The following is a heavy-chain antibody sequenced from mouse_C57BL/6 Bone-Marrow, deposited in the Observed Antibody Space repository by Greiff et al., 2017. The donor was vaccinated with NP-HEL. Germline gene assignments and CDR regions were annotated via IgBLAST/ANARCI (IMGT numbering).Heavy chain of an antibody. CDR2: IHPSDSDT. J-gene: IGHJ3*01. CDR3: AIKGRYGSSYGFAY. V-gene: IGHV1-74*01. D-gene: IGHD1-1*01. Sequence: VQLQQPGAELVKPGASVKVSCKASGYTFTSYWMHWVKQRPGQGLEWIGRIHPSDSDTNYNQKFKGKATLTVDKSSSTAYMQLSSLTSEDSAVYYCAIKGRYGSSYGFAYWGQGTLVTVSA. CDR1: GYTFTSYW.